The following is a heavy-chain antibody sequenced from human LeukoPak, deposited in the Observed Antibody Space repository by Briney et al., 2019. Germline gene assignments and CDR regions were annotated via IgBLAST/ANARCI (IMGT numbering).Heavy chain of an antibody. CDR3: ASTRPGIAVAGPIDY. V-gene: IGHV3-23*01. D-gene: IGHD6-19*01. Sequence: GGSLRLSCAASGFAFSTYAMSWVRQAPGKGLEWVSSISNSGSGTYYADSVKGRFTISRDNSKNTLYLQMNSLRAEDTAVYYCASTRPGIAVAGPIDYWGQGTLVTVSS. CDR2: ISNSGSGT. J-gene: IGHJ4*02. CDR1: GFAFSTYA.